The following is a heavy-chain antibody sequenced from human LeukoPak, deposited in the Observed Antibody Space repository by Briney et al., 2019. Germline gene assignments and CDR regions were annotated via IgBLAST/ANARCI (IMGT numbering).Heavy chain of an antibody. Sequence: GGSLRLSYAASGFTFSSSAMSWVCQAPGKGLEWVSAISNNGGYTYYADSVQGRFTISRDNSKSTLCLQMNSLRAEDTAVYYCAKQLGYCSDGSCYFPYWGQGTLVTVSS. D-gene: IGHD2-15*01. V-gene: IGHV3-23*01. CDR1: GFTFSSSA. CDR2: ISNNGGYT. J-gene: IGHJ4*02. CDR3: AKQLGYCSDGSCYFPY.